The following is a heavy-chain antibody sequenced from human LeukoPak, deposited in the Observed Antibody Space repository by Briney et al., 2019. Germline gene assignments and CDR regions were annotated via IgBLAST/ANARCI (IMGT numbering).Heavy chain of an antibody. Sequence: GGSLRLSCEVSGFTVTDYWMNWVRQAPGKGPEWVASIRQDGSEKTYVDSVKGRFTISRDNTKNSLSLQLNGLRAEDTAVYYCARDGTAAGLYFDLWGQGTLVTVSS. J-gene: IGHJ4*01. CDR2: IRQDGSEK. V-gene: IGHV3-7*01. CDR3: ARDGTAAGLYFDL. D-gene: IGHD6-13*01. CDR1: GFTVTDYW.